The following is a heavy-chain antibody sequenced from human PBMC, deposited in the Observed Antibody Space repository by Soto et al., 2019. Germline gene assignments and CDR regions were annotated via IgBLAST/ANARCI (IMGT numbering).Heavy chain of an antibody. J-gene: IGHJ5*02. CDR1: GGSINRGDYY. Sequence: QVQLQESGPGLVKPSQTLTLTCTVSGGSINRGDYYWSWIRQPPGKGLEWIGNIYYSGTNYYNPSRKSRVIIAVDTSKNQFSLKLSSVTAADTGVYYCASDTENYYILTSTRFDPWGQGTLVTVSS. D-gene: IGHD3-9*01. CDR3: ASDTENYYILTSTRFDP. V-gene: IGHV4-30-4*01. CDR2: IYYSGTN.